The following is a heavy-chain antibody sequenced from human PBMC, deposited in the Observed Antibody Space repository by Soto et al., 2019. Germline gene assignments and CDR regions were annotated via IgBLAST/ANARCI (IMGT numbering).Heavy chain of an antibody. Sequence: PSETLSLTCIVSGGSINSSSHYWGWIRQPPGKGLECIGIIYYRGTTYNNPSLKSRLTISVDTSKSQFSLRLSSVTAADTAVYYCARSMAARQFDSWGQGALVTVSS. CDR2: IYYRGTT. V-gene: IGHV4-39*01. CDR1: GGSINSSSHY. D-gene: IGHD6-6*01. CDR3: ARSMAARQFDS. J-gene: IGHJ4*02.